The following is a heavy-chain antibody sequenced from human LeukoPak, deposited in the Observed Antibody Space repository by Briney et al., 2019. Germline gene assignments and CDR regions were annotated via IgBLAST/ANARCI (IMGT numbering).Heavy chain of an antibody. J-gene: IGHJ4*02. V-gene: IGHV5-51*01. CDR1: GYSFTSYW. D-gene: IGHD5-18*01. CDR2: IYPGDSDT. CDR3: ARTKYSYGSHDIDY. Sequence: GESLRISCKGSGYSFTSYWIGWVRQMPGKGLEWMGIIYPGDSDTRYSPSFQGQVTISADRSISTAYLQWSSLKASDTAMYYCARTKYSYGSHDIDYWGQGTLVTVSS.